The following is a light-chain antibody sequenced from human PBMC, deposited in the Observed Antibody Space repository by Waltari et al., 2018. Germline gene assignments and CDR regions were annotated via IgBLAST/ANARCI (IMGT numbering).Light chain of an antibody. CDR1: SSAVASHNL. CDR2: EVT. CDR3: CSYAGRATFAWV. V-gene: IGLV2-23*02. J-gene: IGLJ3*02. Sequence: QSALTQPASVSGSPGQSITISCTGTSSAVASHNLLTWFQQRPGKAPKLIIFEVTQRPSGISDRFSGSRSGPTASLTISGLQAEDEADYYCCSYAGRATFAWVFGGGTKLTVL.